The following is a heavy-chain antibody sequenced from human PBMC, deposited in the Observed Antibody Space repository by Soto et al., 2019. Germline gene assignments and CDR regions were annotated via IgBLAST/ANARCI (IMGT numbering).Heavy chain of an antibody. CDR3: ARLESGVMATFDY. V-gene: IGHV5-51*01. CDR1: GYSFSTFW. CDR2: IYPGDSDV. Sequence: GESLKISCKASGYSFSTFWIGWVRQMPGEGLEWMGIIYPGDSDVRYSPSFQGQVTISADKSISTAYLQWNNLKVSDTAMYYCARLESGVMATFDYWGRGTLVTVSS. D-gene: IGHD3-16*01. J-gene: IGHJ4*02.